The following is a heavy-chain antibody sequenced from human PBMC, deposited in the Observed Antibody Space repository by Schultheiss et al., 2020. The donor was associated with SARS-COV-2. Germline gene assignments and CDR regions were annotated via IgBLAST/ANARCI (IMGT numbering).Heavy chain of an antibody. V-gene: IGHV1-18*01. D-gene: IGHD4-17*01. CDR3: ARHNRYGDP. J-gene: IGHJ5*02. CDR2: ISAYNGNT. Sequence: ASVKVSCKASGYTFTSYGISWVRQAPGQGLEWMGWISAYNGNTNYAQKLQGRVTMTEDTSTDTAYMELSSLRSEDTAVYYCARHNRYGDPWGQGTLVTVSS. CDR1: GYTFTSYG.